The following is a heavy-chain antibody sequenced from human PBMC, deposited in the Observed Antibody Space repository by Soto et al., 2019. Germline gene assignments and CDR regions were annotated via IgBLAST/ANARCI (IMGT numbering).Heavy chain of an antibody. J-gene: IGHJ6*02. D-gene: IGHD2-21*01. CDR2: ISGSGGST. CDR3: AKVGGCGSDCYYYGMDV. CDR1: GFTFSGHA. Sequence: EVQLLESGGGLVQPGGSLRLSCAASGFTFSGHAMSWVRQAPGKGLEWVSGISGSGGSTYYADSVKGRFTISRDNSKNTLYLQMNSLRAEDTAVYYCAKVGGCGSDCYYYGMDVWGQGTTVTVSS. V-gene: IGHV3-23*01.